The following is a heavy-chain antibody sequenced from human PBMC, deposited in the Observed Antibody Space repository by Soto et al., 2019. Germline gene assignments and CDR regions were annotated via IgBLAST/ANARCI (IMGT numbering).Heavy chain of an antibody. Sequence: TLSLTCAVSGGSISSGGYSWSWIRQPPGKGLEWIGYIYHSGSTYYNPSLKSRVTISVDRSKNQFSLKLSSVTAADTAVYYCAREIRSSFYFDYWGQGTLVTVSS. V-gene: IGHV4-30-2*01. J-gene: IGHJ4*02. D-gene: IGHD6-13*01. CDR3: AREIRSSFYFDY. CDR1: GGSISSGGYS. CDR2: IYHSGST.